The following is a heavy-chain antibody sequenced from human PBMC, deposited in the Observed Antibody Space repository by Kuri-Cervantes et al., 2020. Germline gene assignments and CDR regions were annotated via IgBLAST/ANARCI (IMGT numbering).Heavy chain of an antibody. CDR3: ARVGDFIAVAGTRGPNDY. CDR2: IYYSGST. V-gene: IGHV4-30-2*01. J-gene: IGHJ4*02. Sequence: SETLSLTCAVSGGSLSSGGYSWSWIRQPPGKGLEWIGYIYYSGSTYYNPSLKSRVTISVDTSKNQFSLKLSSVTAADTAVYYCARVGDFIAVAGTRGPNDYWGQGTLVTVSS. CDR1: GGSLSSGGYS. D-gene: IGHD6-19*01.